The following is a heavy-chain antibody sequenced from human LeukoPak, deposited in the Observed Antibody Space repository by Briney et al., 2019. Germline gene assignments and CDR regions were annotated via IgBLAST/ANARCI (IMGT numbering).Heavy chain of an antibody. Sequence: PGGSLRLSCAASGFTFDDHGMHWVRQAPGKGLEWVSGISWSSGIIGYADSVEGRFTISRDNAKNSLYLQMDSLRAEDTALYYCAKDTGRPTDAITMEDNAFDIWGQGTMVTVSS. CDR1: GFTFDDHG. J-gene: IGHJ3*02. D-gene: IGHD3-3*01. V-gene: IGHV3-9*01. CDR2: ISWSSGII. CDR3: AKDTGRPTDAITMEDNAFDI.